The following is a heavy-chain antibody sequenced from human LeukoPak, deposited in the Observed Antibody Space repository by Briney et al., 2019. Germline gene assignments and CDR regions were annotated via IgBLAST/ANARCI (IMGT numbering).Heavy chain of an antibody. D-gene: IGHD2-2*01. V-gene: IGHV1-8*03. CDR3: ARRARDCSRTSCFNYYYYTDV. CDR2: LNPNNGKT. CDR1: GGTFSSYA. Sequence: ASVKVSCKASGGTFSSYAISWVRQAAGQGLEWMGWLNPNNGKTGYAQKFQGRVAITRDTSISTAYMELSSLRSEDTAVYYCARRARDCSRTSCFNYYYYTDVWGKGTTVTVSS. J-gene: IGHJ6*03.